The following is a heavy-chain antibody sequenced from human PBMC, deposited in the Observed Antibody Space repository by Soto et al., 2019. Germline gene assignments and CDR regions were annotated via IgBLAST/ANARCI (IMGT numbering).Heavy chain of an antibody. CDR1: VGSFSNYY. CDR2: INHSGNT. Sequence: SETLSLTCAVYVGSFSNYYWSWIRQPPGKGLEWIGEINHSGNTKYNPSLKSRVSMSVDTSKNQFSLRLISVTAADTAKYFCAREGNLGRWLQPLDFWGQGTLVTVSS. D-gene: IGHD5-12*01. V-gene: IGHV4-34*01. CDR3: AREGNLGRWLQPLDF. J-gene: IGHJ4*02.